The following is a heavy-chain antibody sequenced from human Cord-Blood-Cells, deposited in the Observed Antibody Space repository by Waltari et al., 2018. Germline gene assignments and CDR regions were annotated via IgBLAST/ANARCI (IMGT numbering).Heavy chain of an antibody. V-gene: IGHV3-30-3*01. CDR2: IAYDGSNK. D-gene: IGHD3-22*01. J-gene: IGHJ3*02. Sequence: QVQLVESGGGVVQPGRSLRLSCAASGFTFSSYAMHWVRQAPGKGLEWVAFIAYDGSNKYYADAVKGRFTISRYNSKNTLYLQMNSLRAEDTAVYYCARDSSGYYAFDILGQGTMVTVSS. CDR3: ARDSSGYYAFDI. CDR1: GFTFSSYA.